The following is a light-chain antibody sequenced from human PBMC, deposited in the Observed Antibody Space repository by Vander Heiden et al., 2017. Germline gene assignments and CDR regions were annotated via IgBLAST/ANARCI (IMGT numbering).Light chain of an antibody. V-gene: IGKV1-39*01. CDR1: QSISTY. CDR2: DAS. CDR3: QQSHSVPNT. Sequence: DIQMTQSPSSLSASVGDRVTITCRASQSISTYLNWYQQKPGKAPKLLIYDASRLQSGVPSRFRGSGSATDFSLTISSLKPEDFATYYCQQSHSVPNTFGQGTKLESK. J-gene: IGKJ2*01.